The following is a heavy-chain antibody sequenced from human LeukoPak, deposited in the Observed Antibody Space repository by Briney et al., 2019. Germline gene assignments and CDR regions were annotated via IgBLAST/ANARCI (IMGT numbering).Heavy chain of an antibody. D-gene: IGHD1-26*01. CDR3: ATSGSYHQYFDC. Sequence: GRSLRLSCAASGFTFSSYAMHWVRQAPGKGLEWVAVISYDGSNKYYADSVKGRFTISRDNSKNTLYLQMNSLRAEDTAVYYCATSGSYHQYFDCWGQGTLVTVSS. CDR2: ISYDGSNK. V-gene: IGHV3-30*04. CDR1: GFTFSSYA. J-gene: IGHJ4*02.